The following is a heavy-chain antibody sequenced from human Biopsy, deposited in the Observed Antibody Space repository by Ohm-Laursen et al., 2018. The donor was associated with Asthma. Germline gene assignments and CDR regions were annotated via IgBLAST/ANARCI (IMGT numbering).Heavy chain of an antibody. CDR1: GFTFDDYA. Sequence: SLRLSCSASGFTFDDYAMHWVRQAPGKGLEWVSGISWNSGSIGYADSVKGRFTISRDNAKNSLYLQMNSLRAEDTALYYCAEGEWELLEANFDYWGQGTLVTVSS. J-gene: IGHJ4*02. CDR2: ISWNSGSI. CDR3: AEGEWELLEANFDY. D-gene: IGHD1-26*01. V-gene: IGHV3-9*01.